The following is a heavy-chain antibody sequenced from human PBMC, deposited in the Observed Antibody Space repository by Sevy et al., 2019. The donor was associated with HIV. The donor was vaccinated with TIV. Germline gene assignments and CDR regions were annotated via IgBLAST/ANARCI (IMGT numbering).Heavy chain of an antibody. V-gene: IGHV6-1*01. CDR2: TYYRSKWYN. D-gene: IGHD3-22*01. Sequence: KQSQTLSLPCAISGDSVSSNSAAWNWIRQSPSRGLEWLGRTYYRSKWYNDYAVSVKSRITINPDTSKNQSSLQLNSVTPEDTAVYYCARGDYYDSSYYYYGMDVWGQGTTVTVSS. CDR3: ARGDYYDSSYYYYGMDV. CDR1: GDSVSSNSAA. J-gene: IGHJ6*02.